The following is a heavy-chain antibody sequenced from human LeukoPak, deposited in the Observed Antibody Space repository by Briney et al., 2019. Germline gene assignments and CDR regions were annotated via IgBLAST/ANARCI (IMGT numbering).Heavy chain of an antibody. J-gene: IGHJ4*02. V-gene: IGHV3-48*03. D-gene: IGHD5-18*01. Sequence: PGGSLRLSCEASGLTFSSYDMNWVRQAPGKGLEWVSYISSSGNLIHYADSVKGRFTFSRDNARNALYLQMNSLRAEDTAVYYCVRGIHYWGQGTLVTVSS. CDR3: VRGIHY. CDR1: GLTFSSYD. CDR2: ISSSGNLI.